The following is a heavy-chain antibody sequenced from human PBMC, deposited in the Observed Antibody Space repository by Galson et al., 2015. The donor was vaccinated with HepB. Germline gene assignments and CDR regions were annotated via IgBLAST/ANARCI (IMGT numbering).Heavy chain of an antibody. J-gene: IGHJ4*02. D-gene: IGHD3-22*01. CDR1: GYTFTSYG. Sequence: SVKVSCKASGYTFTSYGISWVRQAPGQGLEWMGWISAYNGNTNYAQKLQGRVTMTTDTSTSTAYMELRSLRSDDTAVYYCARDLYYDSSGYYWDYWGQGTLVTVSS. CDR2: ISAYNGNT. V-gene: IGHV1-18*04. CDR3: ARDLYYDSSGYYWDY.